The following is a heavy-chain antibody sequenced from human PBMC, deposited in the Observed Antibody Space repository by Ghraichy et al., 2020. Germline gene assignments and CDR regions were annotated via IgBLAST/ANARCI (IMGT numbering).Heavy chain of an antibody. V-gene: IGHV4-59*08. Sequence: SETLSLTCTVSGGSISSHYWSWIRQPPGKGLEWIGYIYYSGSTNYNPSLKSRVTISVDTSKNQFSLKLSSVTAADTAVYYCARPNYYDSSGYLGGAFDIWAQGTMVTVSS. J-gene: IGHJ3*02. CDR1: GGSISSHY. CDR3: ARPNYYDSSGYLGGAFDI. CDR2: IYYSGST. D-gene: IGHD3-22*01.